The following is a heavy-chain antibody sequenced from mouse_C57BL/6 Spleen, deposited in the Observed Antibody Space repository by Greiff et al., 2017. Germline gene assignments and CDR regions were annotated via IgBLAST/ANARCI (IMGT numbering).Heavy chain of an antibody. CDR3: ARGYYGDYAMDY. D-gene: IGHD1-1*01. Sequence: EVQVVESGGGLVQPGGSLKLSCAASGFTFSDYYMYWVRQTPEKRLEWVAYISNGGGSTYYPDTVKGRFTISRDNAKNTLYLQMSRLKAEDTAMYYCARGYYGDYAMDYWGQGTSVTVSS. CDR2: ISNGGGST. J-gene: IGHJ4*01. CDR1: GFTFSDYY. V-gene: IGHV5-12*01.